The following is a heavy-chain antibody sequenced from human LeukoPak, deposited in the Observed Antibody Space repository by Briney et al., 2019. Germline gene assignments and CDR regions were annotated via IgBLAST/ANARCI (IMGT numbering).Heavy chain of an antibody. CDR3: AGGVRGVGSWFDP. Sequence: GGSLRLSCAASEFFSMYAMHWVRQAPGKGLEWVAAVAYDGKHQYYADSVKGRFTISKDNFKNTLYMNNLKPEDTAVYYCAGGVRGVGSWFDPWGQGTLVTVSS. V-gene: IGHV3-30*04. D-gene: IGHD3-10*01. CDR2: VAYDGKHQ. J-gene: IGHJ5*02. CDR1: EFFSMYA.